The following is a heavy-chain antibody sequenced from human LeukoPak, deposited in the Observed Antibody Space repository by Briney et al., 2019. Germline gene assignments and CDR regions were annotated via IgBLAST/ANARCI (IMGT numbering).Heavy chain of an antibody. CDR3: AKDPYIFWTRQFGY. Sequence: PGGSLRLSCAASGFTFSSYAMSWVRQAPGKGLEWVSAISGSGGSTYYADSVKGRFTISRGNSKNTLYLQMNSLRAEDTAVYYCAKDPYIFWTRQFGYWGQGTLVTVSS. CDR2: ISGSGGST. CDR1: GFTFSSYA. D-gene: IGHD3/OR15-3a*01. J-gene: IGHJ4*02. V-gene: IGHV3-23*01.